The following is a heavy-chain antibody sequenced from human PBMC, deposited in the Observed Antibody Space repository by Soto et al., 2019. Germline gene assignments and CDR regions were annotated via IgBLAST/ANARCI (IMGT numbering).Heavy chain of an antibody. CDR2: INHSGST. J-gene: IGHJ4*02. V-gene: IGHV4-34*01. CDR1: GGSFSGYY. Sequence: QVQLQQWGAGLLKPSETLALTCAVYGGSFSGYYWNWIRQPPGKGLEWMGEINHSGSTNYNPSLKGRVTISVDTSKNQFSLKLSSVTAADTAVYYCARGGAGGLIATAVPRGYWGQGTLVTVSS. CDR3: ARGGAGGLIATAVPRGY. D-gene: IGHD6-13*01.